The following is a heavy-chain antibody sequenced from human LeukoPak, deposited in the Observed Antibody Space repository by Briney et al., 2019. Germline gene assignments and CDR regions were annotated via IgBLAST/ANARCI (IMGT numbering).Heavy chain of an antibody. V-gene: IGHV3-30*04. Sequence: PGRSLRLSCAASGFTFRSYAMHWVRQAPGKGLEWVAVISYNGSNKYNADSVKGRLTISRDDSKKALYLQVNSLRAEDTAVYYCARDRRYYGSGSLGGFDYWGKGTLVTVSS. J-gene: IGHJ4*02. D-gene: IGHD3-10*01. CDR1: GFTFRSYA. CDR2: ISYNGSNK. CDR3: ARDRRYYGSGSLGGFDY.